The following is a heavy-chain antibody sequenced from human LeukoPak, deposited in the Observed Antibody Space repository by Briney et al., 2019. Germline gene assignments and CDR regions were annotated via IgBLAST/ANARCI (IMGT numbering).Heavy chain of an antibody. V-gene: IGHV1-46*01. CDR2: IHPSGGST. CDR3: ARTQDYSIYWYFDL. Sequence: GASVKVSCKASGYTFTSYYMHWLRQAPGHGLEWMGIIHPSGGSTNYAQEFQGRVTMTRDTSTSTVYMELNSLRSEDTAVYYCARTQDYSIYWYFDLWGRGTLVTVSS. CDR1: GYTFTSYY. J-gene: IGHJ2*01. D-gene: IGHD4-11*01.